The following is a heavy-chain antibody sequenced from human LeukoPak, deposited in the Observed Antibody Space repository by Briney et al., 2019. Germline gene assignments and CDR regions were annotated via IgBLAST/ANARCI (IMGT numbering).Heavy chain of an antibody. CDR3: ARSAAAGFSYYSYYLDV. J-gene: IGHJ6*03. Sequence: QAGGSLRLSCAASGFTFSSHGMHWVRQAPGKGLEWVAFIRYDGSNKKYADSVKGRFTISRDNAKNTLYLQMNSLRAEDTAVYYCARSAAAGFSYYSYYLDVWGKGTTVTIFS. CDR1: GFTFSSHG. CDR2: IRYDGSNK. V-gene: IGHV3-30*02. D-gene: IGHD6-13*01.